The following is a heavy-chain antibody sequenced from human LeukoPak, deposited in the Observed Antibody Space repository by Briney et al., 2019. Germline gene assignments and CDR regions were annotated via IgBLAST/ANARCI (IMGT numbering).Heavy chain of an antibody. Sequence: PSETRPLTCTVSGGSISSTNYYWAWIRQPPGKRLEWIASIYYSGRSYYNPSLASRVTISVDTSRNQFSLKLSSVTAADTAVYYCASKPIFYDSGSQWYYFDYWGQETLVTVSS. CDR1: GGSISSTNYY. CDR2: IYYSGRS. D-gene: IGHD3-10*01. V-gene: IGHV4-39*01. J-gene: IGHJ4*02. CDR3: ASKPIFYDSGSQWYYFDY.